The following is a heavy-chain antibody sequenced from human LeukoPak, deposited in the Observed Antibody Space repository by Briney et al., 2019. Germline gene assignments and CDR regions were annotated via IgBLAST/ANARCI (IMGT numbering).Heavy chain of an antibody. V-gene: IGHV3-23*01. CDR2: ISGSGGST. Sequence: PGGSLRLSCAASGFTFSSYAMSWVRQAPGKGLEWVSAISGSGGSTYYADSVKGRFTISRDNSKNTLYLQMNSLRAEDTAVYYCARDRSRYYGSGSYSNWGQGTLVTVSS. J-gene: IGHJ4*02. D-gene: IGHD3-10*01. CDR3: ARDRSRYYGSGSYSN. CDR1: GFTFSSYA.